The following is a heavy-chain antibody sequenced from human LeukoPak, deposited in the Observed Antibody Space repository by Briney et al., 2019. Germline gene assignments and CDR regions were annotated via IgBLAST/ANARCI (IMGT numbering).Heavy chain of an antibody. V-gene: IGHV3-66*01. CDR1: GFTVSSNY. D-gene: IGHD5-18*01. CDR3: ARGLRIGCGYSYGYECYYYGMDV. Sequence: GGSLRLSCAASGFTVSSNYMSWVRQAPGKGLEWVSVIYSGGSTYYADSVKGRFTISRDNSKNTLYLQMNSLRAEDTAVYYCARGLRIGCGYSYGYECYYYGMDVWGQGTTVTVSS. CDR2: IYSGGST. J-gene: IGHJ6*02.